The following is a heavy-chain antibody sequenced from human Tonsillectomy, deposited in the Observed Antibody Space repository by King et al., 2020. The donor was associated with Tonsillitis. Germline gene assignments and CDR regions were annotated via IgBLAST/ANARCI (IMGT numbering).Heavy chain of an antibody. J-gene: IGHJ4*02. Sequence: QLQESGPGLVKPSQTLSLTCAVSGGSISSGGYSWSWIRQPPGKGLEWIGYIYYSGSTYYNPSLKSRVTISVNTSKNQFSLKLSYVTAADTAVYYCARGGAAYVDYWGQGTLVTVSS. D-gene: IGHD3-16*01. V-gene: IGHV4-30-4*07. CDR3: ARGGAAYVDY. CDR2: IYYSGST. CDR1: GGSISSGGYS.